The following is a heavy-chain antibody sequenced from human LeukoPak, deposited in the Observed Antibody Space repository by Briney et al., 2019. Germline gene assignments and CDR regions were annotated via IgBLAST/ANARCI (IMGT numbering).Heavy chain of an antibody. CDR3: ASQDSGWYYFDY. CDR1: GGSISSGSYY. V-gene: IGHV4-61*02. D-gene: IGHD6-19*01. J-gene: IGHJ4*02. Sequence: PSETLSLTCTVSGGSISSGSYYWSWIRQPAGKGLEWIGRIYTSGSTNYNPSLKSRVTISVDTSKNQFSLKLSSVTAADTAVYYCASQDSGWYYFDYWGQGTLVTVSS. CDR2: IYTSGST.